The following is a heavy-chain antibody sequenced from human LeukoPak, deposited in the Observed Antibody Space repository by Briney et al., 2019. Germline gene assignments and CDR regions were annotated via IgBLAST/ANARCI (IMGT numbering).Heavy chain of an antibody. Sequence: PGGSLRLSCAASGFTFNNYWMSWVRQAPGKGLEWVANIKQDGSEKYYVDFLKGRFTISRDNSKNSLYLQMNSLRAEDTAVYYCARVRGGSGRSYAADAFDIWGQGTMVTVSS. CDR1: GFTFNNYW. J-gene: IGHJ3*02. CDR3: ARVRGGSGRSYAADAFDI. V-gene: IGHV3-7*01. D-gene: IGHD1-26*01. CDR2: IKQDGSEK.